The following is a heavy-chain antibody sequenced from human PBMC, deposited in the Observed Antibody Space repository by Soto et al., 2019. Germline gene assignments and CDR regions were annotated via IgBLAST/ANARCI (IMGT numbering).Heavy chain of an antibody. V-gene: IGHV1-18*01. CDR3: ARDEAERCFDWPASPDDAFDI. CDR2: ISAYNGNT. J-gene: IGHJ3*02. Sequence: GASVKVSCKASGYTFTSYGISWVRQAPGQGLEWMGWISAYNGNTNYAQKLQGRVTMTTDTSTSTAYMELRSLRSDDTAVYYCARDEAERCFDWPASPDDAFDIWGQGTMVTVSS. CDR1: GYTFTSYG. D-gene: IGHD3-9*01.